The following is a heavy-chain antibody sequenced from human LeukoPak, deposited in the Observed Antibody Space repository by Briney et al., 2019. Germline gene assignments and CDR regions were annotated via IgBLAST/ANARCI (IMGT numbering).Heavy chain of an antibody. CDR1: GGSISSYY. D-gene: IGHD5-12*01. J-gene: IGHJ4*02. CDR3: ARQGYSAYEILDY. V-gene: IGHV4-59*08. CDR2: IYYSGCT. Sequence: SETLSLTCTVSGGSISSYYWSWIRQPPGKGLEWIGYIYYSGCTNYSPSLKSRVTISVDTSKNQFSLKLSSVAAADTAVYYCARQGYSAYEILDYWGQGTLVTVSS.